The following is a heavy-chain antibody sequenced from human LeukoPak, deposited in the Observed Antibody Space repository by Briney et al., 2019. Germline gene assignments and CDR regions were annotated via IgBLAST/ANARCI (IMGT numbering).Heavy chain of an antibody. CDR1: GGSISSGGYY. J-gene: IGHJ4*02. Sequence: SQILSLTCTVSGGSISSGGYYWSWIRQHPGKGLEWIGYIYYSGSTYYNPSLKSRVTISVDTSKNQFSLKLSSVTAADTAVYYCARDPGYGGNSGLDYWGQGTLVTVSS. CDR3: ARDPGYGGNSGLDY. D-gene: IGHD4-23*01. CDR2: IYYSGST. V-gene: IGHV4-31*03.